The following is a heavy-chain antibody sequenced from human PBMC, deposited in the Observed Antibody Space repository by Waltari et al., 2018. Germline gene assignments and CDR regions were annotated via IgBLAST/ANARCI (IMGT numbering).Heavy chain of an antibody. CDR3: AKDLYCSGGSCLGAFDI. D-gene: IGHD2-15*01. V-gene: IGHV3-43*01. CDR1: GFTFDDYT. J-gene: IGHJ3*02. Sequence: EVQLVESGGVVVQHGGSLRLSCAASGFTFDDYTMHWVRRAPGKGLEWVSLISWDGGSTYYADSVKGRFTISRDNSKNSLYLQMNSLRTEDTALYYCAKDLYCSGGSCLGAFDIWGQGTMVTVSS. CDR2: ISWDGGST.